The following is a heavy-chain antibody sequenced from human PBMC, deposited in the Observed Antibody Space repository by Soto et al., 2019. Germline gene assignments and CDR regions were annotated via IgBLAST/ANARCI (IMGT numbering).Heavy chain of an antibody. D-gene: IGHD3-22*01. Sequence: GASETVSCQASGYTFTSYAINWVRQATAQGLEWMGGMNPNCGNTGYAQKFQGRVTITGDESTSTAYMELSSLRSEDTAEYYGARSIVVVTKNWFDPWGQGTLVTVSS. CDR2: MNPNCGNT. J-gene: IGHJ5*02. V-gene: IGHV1-8*03. CDR1: GYTFTSYA. CDR3: ARSIVVVTKNWFDP.